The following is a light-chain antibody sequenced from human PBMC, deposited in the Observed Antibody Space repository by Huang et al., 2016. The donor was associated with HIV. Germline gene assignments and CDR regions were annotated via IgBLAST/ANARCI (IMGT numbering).Light chain of an antibody. J-gene: IGKJ4*01. CDR2: AAS. CDR1: QTISTY. V-gene: IGKV1-39*01. Sequence: DIQMTQSPSSLSASVGDRVTITCRASQTISTYLNWYQQRPEKAPQRLIYAASSLQSGVPSRFRCSVSWTDFTLPLSSLQPEAFATYYCQQSYSTLLPFGGGTKVAIK. CDR3: QQSYSTLLP.